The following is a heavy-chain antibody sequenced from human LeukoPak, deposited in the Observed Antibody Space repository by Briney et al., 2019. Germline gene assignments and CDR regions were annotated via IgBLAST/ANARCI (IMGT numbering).Heavy chain of an antibody. CDR1: GGSFSGYY. CDR2: INHSGST. Sequence: PSETLSLTCAVYGGSFSGYYWSWIRQPPGKGLEWIGEINHSGSTNYNPSLKSRVTISVDTSKNQFSLKLSSVPAADTAVYYCARVEVNWNDEDYFDYWGQGTLVTVSS. J-gene: IGHJ4*02. V-gene: IGHV4-34*01. D-gene: IGHD1-20*01. CDR3: ARVEVNWNDEDYFDY.